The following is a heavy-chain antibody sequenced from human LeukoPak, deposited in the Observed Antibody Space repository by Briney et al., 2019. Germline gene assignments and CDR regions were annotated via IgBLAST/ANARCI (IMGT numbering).Heavy chain of an antibody. CDR2: IYYSGST. CDR1: GGSISGSSYY. V-gene: IGHV4-39*01. CDR3: VRTEYSGSSSG. J-gene: IGHJ4*02. D-gene: IGHD1-26*01. Sequence: SETLSLTCTVSGGSISGSSYYWGWIRQPPGKGLEWIGSIYYSGSTYYNPSLKSRVTKSVDTSKNQFSLKLSSVTAADTAVYYCVRTEYSGSSSGWGQGTLVTVSS.